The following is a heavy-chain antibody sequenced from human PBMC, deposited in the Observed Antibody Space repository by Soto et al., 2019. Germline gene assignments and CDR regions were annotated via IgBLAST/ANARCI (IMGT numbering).Heavy chain of an antibody. CDR3: ARDGSRYYYYMDV. CDR1: GFTFSSYS. Sequence: EVQLVESGGGLVQPGGSLRLSCAASGFTFSSYSMNRVRQAPGKGLEWVSYISSSSSTIYYADSVKGRFTISRDNAKNSLYLQMNSLRAEDTAVYYCARDGSRYYYYMDVWGKGTTVTVSS. V-gene: IGHV3-48*01. CDR2: ISSSSSTI. J-gene: IGHJ6*03.